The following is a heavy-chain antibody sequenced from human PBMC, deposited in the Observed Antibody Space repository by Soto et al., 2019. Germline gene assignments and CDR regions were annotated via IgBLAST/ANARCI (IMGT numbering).Heavy chain of an antibody. CDR2: ISYSGTNT. CDR3: AKGSSWYYYGMDV. V-gene: IGHV3-30-3*01. CDR1: GFTFNSKA. J-gene: IGHJ6*02. Sequence: GGSLKLSCAASGFTFNSKAVHWVRQAPGKGLEWVSVISYSGTNTYYADSVKGRFTISRDNSKNTVYLQMNSLRAEDTAVYYCAKGSSWYYYGMDVWGQGTTVTVSS. D-gene: IGHD6-13*01.